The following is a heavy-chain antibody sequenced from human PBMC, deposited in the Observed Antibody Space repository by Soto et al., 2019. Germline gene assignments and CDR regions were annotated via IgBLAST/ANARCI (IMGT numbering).Heavy chain of an antibody. J-gene: IGHJ6*02. V-gene: IGHV3-11*01. D-gene: IGHD2-21*01. CDR3: ARGQSIFYGMDV. Sequence: QVQLVESGGGLVKPGGSLRLSCAASGFTFSDYYMNWIRQAPGKGLEWVSYISSSGTTKYYADSVKGRFTISRDNAKNSLFLQMNSLRAEDTALYYCARGQSIFYGMDVWGQGTTVTVSS. CDR1: GFTFSDYY. CDR2: ISSSGTTK.